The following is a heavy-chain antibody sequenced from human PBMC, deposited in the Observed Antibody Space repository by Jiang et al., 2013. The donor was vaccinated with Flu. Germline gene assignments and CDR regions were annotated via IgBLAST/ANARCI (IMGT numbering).Heavy chain of an antibody. J-gene: IGHJ4*02. CDR3: ARLEFGSGYYRYYFDY. V-gene: IGHV5-51*01. D-gene: IGHD3-22*01. Sequence: VRQMPGKGLEWMGIIYPGDSDTRYSPSFQGQVTISADKSISTAYLQWSSLKASDTAMYYCARLEFGSGYYRYYFDYWGQGTLVTVSS. CDR2: IYPGDSDT.